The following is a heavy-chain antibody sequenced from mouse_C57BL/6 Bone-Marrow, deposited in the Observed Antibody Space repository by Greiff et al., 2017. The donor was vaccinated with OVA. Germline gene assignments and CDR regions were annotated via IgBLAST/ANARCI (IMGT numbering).Heavy chain of an antibody. D-gene: IGHD2-4*01. CDR1: GFSLSTFGMG. J-gene: IGHJ3*01. CDR3: ARVGGGVVCCDYDGVAY. V-gene: IGHV8-8*01. CDR2: IWWDDAK. Sequence: QVTLKESGPGILQPSQTLSLSCSSSGFSLSTFGMGVGWIRQPSGKGLEWLAHIWWDDAKYYNPALKSRLTISKDTSKNQVFLKIANVKTEDTATYYCARVGGGVVCCDYDGVAYWGQGTLVTVSS.